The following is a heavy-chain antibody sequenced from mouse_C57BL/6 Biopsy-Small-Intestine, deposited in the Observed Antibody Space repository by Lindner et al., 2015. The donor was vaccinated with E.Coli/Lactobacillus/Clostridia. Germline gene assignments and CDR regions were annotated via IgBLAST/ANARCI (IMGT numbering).Heavy chain of an antibody. CDR2: VDPNYGST. CDR3: ARSELFAY. J-gene: IGHJ3*01. Sequence: LEWIGNVDPNYGSTSYNQKFKGKATLTVDKSSGTAYMQLNSLTSEDSAVYFCARSELFAYWGQGTLVTVSA. V-gene: IGHV1-39*01.